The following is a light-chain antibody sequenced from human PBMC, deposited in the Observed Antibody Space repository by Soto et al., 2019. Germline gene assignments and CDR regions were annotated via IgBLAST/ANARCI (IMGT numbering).Light chain of an antibody. CDR3: SSYTSSLTVV. J-gene: IGLJ2*01. V-gene: IGLV2-14*01. CDR2: EVT. CDR1: GSDVGGYNY. Sequence: QSVLTQPASVSGSPGQSITISCTGTGSDVGGYNYVSWFQQKPGKAPKLMIFEVTNRPSGVPFRFSGFKSGNTASLTISGLQAEDEADYYCSSYTSSLTVVFGGGTKLTVL.